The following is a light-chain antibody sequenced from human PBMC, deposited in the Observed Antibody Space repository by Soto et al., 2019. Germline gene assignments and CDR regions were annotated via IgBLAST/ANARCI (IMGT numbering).Light chain of an antibody. V-gene: IGKV3-20*01. J-gene: IGKJ1*01. CDR2: GAS. CDR1: QSVSRSY. Sequence: EIVLTQSPGTLSLSPGDRATLSCRASQSVSRSYLGWYQQKPGQAPRLLMYGASIRAAGVPDRFSGGGSGTEFTLTISRLEPEDFTVYYCHHYETFSQATKVDIK. CDR3: HHYET.